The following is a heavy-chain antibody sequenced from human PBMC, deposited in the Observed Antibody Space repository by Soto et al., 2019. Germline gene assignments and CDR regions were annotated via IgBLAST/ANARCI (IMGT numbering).Heavy chain of an antibody. Sequence: QGQLVQSGAEVKQPGASVKVSCKASGYTFTRYGISWVRQAPGQGLEWMGWISGYNGDTKYAQKFQGRVSMTVDTSXXTADMELRSLTSDARAVYYCAKNGLPPYYLNGMDVWGQGTTVTVSS. CDR3: AKNGLPPYYLNGMDV. J-gene: IGHJ6*02. V-gene: IGHV1-18*01. CDR2: ISGYNGDT. CDR1: GYTFTRYG. D-gene: IGHD5-12*01.